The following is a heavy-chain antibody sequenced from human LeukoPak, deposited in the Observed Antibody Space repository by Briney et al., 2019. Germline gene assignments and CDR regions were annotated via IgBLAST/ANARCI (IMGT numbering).Heavy chain of an antibody. CDR1: GYTLTELS. Sequence: ASVKVSCKVSGYTLTELSMHWVRQAPGKGLEWMGGFDPEDGETIYAQKFQGRVTMTEDTSTDTAYMELSSLRSEDTAVYYCRGSGSYSVHIDYWGQGTLVTVSP. D-gene: IGHD1-26*01. CDR3: RGSGSYSVHIDY. J-gene: IGHJ4*02. V-gene: IGHV1-24*01. CDR2: FDPEDGET.